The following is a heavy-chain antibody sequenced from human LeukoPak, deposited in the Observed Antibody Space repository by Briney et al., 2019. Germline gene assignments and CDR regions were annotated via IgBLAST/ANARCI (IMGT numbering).Heavy chain of an antibody. CDR3: AKQYRYYYYYGMDV. CDR1: GFTFSGYY. Sequence: GGSLRLSCAASGFTFSGYYMFWVRQVPGKGLMWVAHINGFGTEATYADTVKGRFTISRDNAKNTLYLQMNGLRDEDTAVYYCAKQYRYYYYYGMDVWGQGTTVTVSS. J-gene: IGHJ6*02. D-gene: IGHD1/OR15-1a*01. CDR2: INGFGTEA. V-gene: IGHV3-74*01.